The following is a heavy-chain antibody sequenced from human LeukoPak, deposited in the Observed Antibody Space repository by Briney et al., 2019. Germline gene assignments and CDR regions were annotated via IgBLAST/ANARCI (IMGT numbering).Heavy chain of an antibody. CDR3: ARALPSGVGASGY. CDR1: GGSISSSSYY. J-gene: IGHJ4*02. CDR2: IYYSGST. V-gene: IGHV4-39*01. D-gene: IGHD1-26*01. Sequence: PSETLSLTCTVSGGSISSSSYYWGWIRQPPGKGLEWIGSIYYSGSTYYNPSLKSRVTISVDTSKNQFSLKLSSVTAADTAVYYCARALPSGVGASGYWGQGTLVTVSS.